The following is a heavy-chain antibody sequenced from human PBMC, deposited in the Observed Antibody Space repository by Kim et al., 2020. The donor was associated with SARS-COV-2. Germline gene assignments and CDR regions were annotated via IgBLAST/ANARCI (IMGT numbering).Heavy chain of an antibody. Sequence: GGSLRLSCAASGFTFSSYSMNWVRQAPGKGLEWVSSISSSSSYIYYADSVKGRFTISRDNAKNSLYLQMNSLRAEDTAVYYCARDSREAEGALRYFIWLFYLSGMDVWGQGTTVTGSS. CDR3: ARDSREAEGALRYFIWLFYLSGMDV. CDR2: ISSSSSYI. CDR1: GFTFSSYS. J-gene: IGHJ6*02. D-gene: IGHD3-9*01. V-gene: IGHV3-21*01.